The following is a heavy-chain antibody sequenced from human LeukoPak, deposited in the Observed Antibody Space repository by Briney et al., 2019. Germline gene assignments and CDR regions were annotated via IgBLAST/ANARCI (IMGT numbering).Heavy chain of an antibody. J-gene: IGHJ4*02. CDR1: GFTFSSYW. Sequence: PGGSLRLSCAASGFTFSSYWMHWVRQAPGKGLVWVSRINSDGSSTSYADSVKGRFTISRDNSKNTLYLQMNSLRAEDTAVYYCAKDNSYGSGSEFDYWGQGTLVTVSS. CDR2: INSDGSST. V-gene: IGHV3-74*01. D-gene: IGHD3-10*01. CDR3: AKDNSYGSGSEFDY.